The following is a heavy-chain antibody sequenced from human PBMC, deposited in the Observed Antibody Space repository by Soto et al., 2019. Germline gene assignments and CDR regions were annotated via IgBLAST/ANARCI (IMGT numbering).Heavy chain of an antibody. J-gene: IGHJ6*02. CDR2: IDQNGIT. Sequence: SITCAIALDSVSSKKWWAWVRQKPGKGLEWIGKIDQNGITNYNPSLESRVTILKDNSKNQLSLKLTSVTAVDSAVYYCARLNRDYYYYGMDVWGQGATVPVSS. V-gene: IGHV4-4*02. CDR3: ARLNRDYYYYGMDV. CDR1: LDSVSSKKW.